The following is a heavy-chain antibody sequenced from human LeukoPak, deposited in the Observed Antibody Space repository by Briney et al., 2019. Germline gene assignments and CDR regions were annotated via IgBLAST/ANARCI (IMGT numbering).Heavy chain of an antibody. CDR2: LTGSGGNT. CDR1: GFTFSSYA. Sequence: GGSLRLSCAASGFTFSSYAMSWVRQAPGKGLEWVSGLTGSGGNTYYADSVKGRFTISRDNSKNTLYLQMNSLRAEDTAVYYCAKDPTSYYYDSSGYYPYYFDYWGQGTLVTVSS. D-gene: IGHD3-22*01. J-gene: IGHJ4*02. CDR3: AKDPTSYYYDSSGYYPYYFDY. V-gene: IGHV3-23*01.